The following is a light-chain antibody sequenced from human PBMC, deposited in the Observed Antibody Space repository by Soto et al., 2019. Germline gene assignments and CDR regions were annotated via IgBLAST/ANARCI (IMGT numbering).Light chain of an antibody. CDR1: SSNIGAGYE. CDR2: GNT. J-gene: IGLJ2*01. Sequence: QSVLTQPPSVSGAPGQRVTISCTGSSSNIGAGYEVHWYQQLPGTAPRLLIYGNTNRPSGVPDRFSASKSGTAASLAITGXXAXXXXXXXXQSYDSNLSGHVVFGGGTKVTVL. CDR3: QSYDSNLSGHVV. V-gene: IGLV1-40*01.